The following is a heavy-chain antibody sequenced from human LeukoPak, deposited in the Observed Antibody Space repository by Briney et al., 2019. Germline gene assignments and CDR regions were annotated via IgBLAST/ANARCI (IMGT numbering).Heavy chain of an antibody. CDR1: GFTFSSYA. J-gene: IGHJ6*03. V-gene: IGHV3-23*01. CDR2: IGGRGGSA. D-gene: IGHD3-9*01. Sequence: GGSLRLSCAASGFTFSSYAMSWVRQAPGKGLEWVSAIGGRGGSAYYADSVKGRFTISRDNSKNTLYLQMNSLRAEDTAVYYCAKQGRDWLRDYYYYMDVWGKGTTVTISS. CDR3: AKQGRDWLRDYYYYMDV.